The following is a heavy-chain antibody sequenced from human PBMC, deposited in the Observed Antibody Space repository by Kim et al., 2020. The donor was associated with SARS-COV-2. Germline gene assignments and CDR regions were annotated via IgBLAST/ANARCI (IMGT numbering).Heavy chain of an antibody. V-gene: IGHV3-66*01. D-gene: IGHD4-17*01. Sequence: GGSLRLSCAASGFTVSSNFMSWVRQAPGKGLEWVSVIYSGGTERYAESVKGRFIISRDYSKNTLYLQMNRLRVEDTAVYYCAREEDDFGANSGYFDYWGQGILVTVSS. CDR3: AREEDDFGANSGYFDY. CDR1: GFTVSSNF. J-gene: IGHJ4*02. CDR2: IYSGGTE.